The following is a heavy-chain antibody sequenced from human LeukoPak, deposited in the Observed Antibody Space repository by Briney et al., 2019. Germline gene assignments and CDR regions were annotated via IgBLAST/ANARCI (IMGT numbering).Heavy chain of an antibody. J-gene: IGHJ6*02. Sequence: ASVKVSCKASGYTFTSYDINWVRQATGQGLEWMGWMNPNSGNTGYAQKFQGRVTMTRNTSISTAYMELSSLRSEDTAVYYCARGRVGATHNYYYYCMDVWGQGTTVTVSS. D-gene: IGHD1-26*01. CDR2: MNPNSGNT. V-gene: IGHV1-8*01. CDR3: ARGRVGATHNYYYYCMDV. CDR1: GYTFTSYD.